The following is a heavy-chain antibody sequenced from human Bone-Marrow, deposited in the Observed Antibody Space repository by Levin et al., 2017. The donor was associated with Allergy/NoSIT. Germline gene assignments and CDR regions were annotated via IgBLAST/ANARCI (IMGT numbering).Heavy chain of an antibody. CDR1: GASVRTVDHY. Sequence: SETLSLTCVVSGASVRTVDHYWNWIRQTPGKGLEWIGNIFYSGTTHYNPSLRRRVTLSVDTSKNEISLRLYSVTAADTAVYYCARDRAYGDIHYFFDFWGQGHLVTVSS. J-gene: IGHJ4*02. V-gene: IGHV4-31*11. D-gene: IGHD4-17*01. CDR3: ARDRAYGDIHYFFDF. CDR2: IFYSGTT.